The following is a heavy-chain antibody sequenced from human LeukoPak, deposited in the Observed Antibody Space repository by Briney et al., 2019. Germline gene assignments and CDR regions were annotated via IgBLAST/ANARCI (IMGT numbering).Heavy chain of an antibody. D-gene: IGHD5-18*01. CDR2: INHTGST. J-gene: IGHJ6*03. CDR1: GESFTTFY. Sequence: SETLSLTCAVYGESFTTFYWGWIRQTPGKGLEWIGEINHTGSTNYNPSLKSRVTISVDTSKNQFSLKLSSVTAADTAVYYCAGGYSYGSTYYYMDVWGKGTTVTISS. CDR3: AGGYSYGSTYYYMDV. V-gene: IGHV4-34*01.